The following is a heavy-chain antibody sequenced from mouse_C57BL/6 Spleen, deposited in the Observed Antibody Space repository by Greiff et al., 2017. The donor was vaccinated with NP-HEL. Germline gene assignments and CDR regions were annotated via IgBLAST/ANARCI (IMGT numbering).Heavy chain of an antibody. V-gene: IGHV1-76*01. CDR2: IYPGSGNT. CDR3: AKGNWGYAMDY. J-gene: IGHJ4*01. Sequence: VQLVESGAELVRPGASVKLSCKASGYTFTDYYINWVKQRPGQGLEWIARIYPGSGNTYYNEKFKGKATLTAEKSSSTAYMQLSSLTSEDSAVYFCAKGNWGYAMDYWGQGTSVTVSS. D-gene: IGHD4-1*01. CDR1: GYTFTDYY.